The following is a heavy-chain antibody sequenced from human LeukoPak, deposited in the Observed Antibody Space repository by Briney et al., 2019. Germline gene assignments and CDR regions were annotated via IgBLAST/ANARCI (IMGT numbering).Heavy chain of an antibody. D-gene: IGHD3-22*01. V-gene: IGHV4-59*01. CDR2: IYYSGST. J-gene: IGHJ4*02. Sequence: SETLSLTCAVYGGSFSGYYWSWIRQPPGKGLEWIGYIYYSGSTNYNPSLKSRVTISVDTSKNQFSLKLSSVTAADTAVYYCARASSGYWDWGQGTLVTVSS. CDR3: ARASSGYWD. CDR1: GGSFSGYY.